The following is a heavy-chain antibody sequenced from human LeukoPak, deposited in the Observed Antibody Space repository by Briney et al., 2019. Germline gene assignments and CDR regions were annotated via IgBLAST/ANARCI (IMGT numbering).Heavy chain of an antibody. CDR3: ARGRCSSSWYRFGDRPNYFDY. Sequence: PSETLSLTCAVYGGSFSGYYWSWIRQPPGKGLEWIGEINHSGSTNYNPSLKSRVTISVDTSKNQFSLKLSSVTAADTAVYYCARGRCSSSWYRFGDRPNYFDYWGQGTLVTVSS. D-gene: IGHD6-13*01. J-gene: IGHJ4*02. CDR1: GGSFSGYY. V-gene: IGHV4-34*01. CDR2: INHSGST.